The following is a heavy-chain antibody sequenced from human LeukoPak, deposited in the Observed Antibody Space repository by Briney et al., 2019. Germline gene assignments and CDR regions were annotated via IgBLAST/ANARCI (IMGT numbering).Heavy chain of an antibody. CDR2: FSGSGGST. V-gene: IGHV3-23*01. D-gene: IGHD1-14*01. Sequence: PGGSLRLSCAASGFTFSSYAMSWVREAPGQGLEGFSAFSGSGGSTYYADSVKGRFTISRDNSKNTLYLQMNSLRAEDTAVYYCAKDPENRGWFDPWGQGTLVTVSS. J-gene: IGHJ5*02. CDR1: GFTFSSYA. CDR3: AKDPENRGWFDP.